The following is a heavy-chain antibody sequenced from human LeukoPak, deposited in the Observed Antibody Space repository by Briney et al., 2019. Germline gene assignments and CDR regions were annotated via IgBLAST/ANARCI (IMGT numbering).Heavy chain of an antibody. CDR1: GYSISSSNW. J-gene: IGHJ3*02. CDR2: IYYSGSI. Sequence: PSETLSLTCAVSGYSISSSNWWGWIRQPPGKGLEWIGYIYYSGSIYYNPSLKSRVTMSVDTSKNQFSLKLSSVTAVDTAVYYCARTGPGAPDAFDIWGQGTMVTVSS. CDR3: ARTGPGAPDAFDI. D-gene: IGHD7-27*01. V-gene: IGHV4-28*05.